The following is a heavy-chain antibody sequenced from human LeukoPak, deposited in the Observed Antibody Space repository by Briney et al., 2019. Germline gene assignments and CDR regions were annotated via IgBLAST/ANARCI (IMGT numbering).Heavy chain of an antibody. CDR3: ARGRYYDTSAYNYFDP. V-gene: IGHV3-48*01. CDR2: ISGSGGSI. CDR1: GFSFSTYS. J-gene: IGHJ5*02. D-gene: IGHD3-22*01. Sequence: GGSLRLSCAASGFSFSTYSMNWIRQAPGKGLEWISYISGSGGSIFTADSVRGRFPISRDNGNNSLFLQMNTLRAEDTAVYYCARGRYYDTSAYNYFDPWGQGTLVTVSS.